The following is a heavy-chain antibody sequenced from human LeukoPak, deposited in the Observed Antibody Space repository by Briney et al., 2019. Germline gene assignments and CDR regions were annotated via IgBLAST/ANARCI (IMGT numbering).Heavy chain of an antibody. Sequence: SETLSLTCTVSSGSISGYYWSWIRQPPGKGLEWIAYIYYSETTNYNPPLNSRVTISLDTSKRQFSLKLSSVTAADTAVYYCARHVLTAGAIEWGQGTLVTVSS. J-gene: IGHJ4*02. CDR1: SGSISGYY. CDR3: ARHVLTAGAIE. V-gene: IGHV4-59*08. D-gene: IGHD1-26*01. CDR2: IYYSETT.